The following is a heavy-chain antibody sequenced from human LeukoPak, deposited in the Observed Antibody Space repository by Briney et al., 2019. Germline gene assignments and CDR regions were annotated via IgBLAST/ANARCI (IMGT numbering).Heavy chain of an antibody. CDR1: GGSFSGYY. V-gene: IGHV4-34*01. D-gene: IGHD2-15*01. CDR3: ARGYCSGGSCYTNDY. J-gene: IGHJ4*02. CDR2: INHSGST. Sequence: SETLSLTCALSGGSFSGYYWSWIRQPPGKGLEWIGEINHSGSTYYNPSLKSRVTMSVDTSKNHFSLQLSSVTAADTAVYYCARGYCSGGSCYTNDYWGQGTLVTVSS.